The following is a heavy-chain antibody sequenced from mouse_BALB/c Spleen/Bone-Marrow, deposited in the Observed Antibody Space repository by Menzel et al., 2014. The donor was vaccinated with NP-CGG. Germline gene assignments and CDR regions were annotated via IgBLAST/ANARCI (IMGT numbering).Heavy chain of an antibody. D-gene: IGHD2-4*01. J-gene: IGHJ4*01. CDR1: GYTFTDKW. V-gene: IGHV1-69*01. CDR3: ARGGHDFSLDY. Sequence: VQLQQSGAEFVMPGASVKMSCKASGYTFTDKWMHWVKQRPGQGLEWIGAIDTSDSYINYNQNFKGKASLTVDASSSTAYMHLSSLTSDDSAVYYCARGGHDFSLDYWGQGTSVIVSS. CDR2: IDTSDSYI.